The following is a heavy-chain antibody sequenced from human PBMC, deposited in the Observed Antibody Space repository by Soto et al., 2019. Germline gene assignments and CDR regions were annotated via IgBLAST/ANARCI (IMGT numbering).Heavy chain of an antibody. V-gene: IGHV3-23*01. J-gene: IGHJ6*02. D-gene: IGHD2-8*01. CDR3: AKTRGAMIYAISVYGMDV. CDR2: ISGSADST. Sequence: EVQLLESGGGLVQPGGSLRLSCAASGFTFSSFALNWVRQAPGKGLEWVSIISGSADSTFYADSVKGRFTISRDNSKNMLYRQINSRRAEDTAVYYCAKTRGAMIYAISVYGMDVWGQGTTVTVSS. CDR1: GFTFSSFA.